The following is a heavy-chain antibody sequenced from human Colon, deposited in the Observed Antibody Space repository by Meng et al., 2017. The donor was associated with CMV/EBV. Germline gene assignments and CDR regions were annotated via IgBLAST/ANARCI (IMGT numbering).Heavy chain of an antibody. CDR2: INTTCGNT. CDR1: GYILTANY. Sequence: LMQPGPDMKIPEASSKVSLKASGYILTANYMQWVRQVPGEGYQWMGRINTTCGNTEYSQRFHGRVSQTRDTSIDAVYMDLSSLTSEETAIYYCARARDLYGDLWGQGTLVTVSS. D-gene: IGHD2-8*01. CDR3: ARARDLYGDL. J-gene: IGHJ4*02. V-gene: IGHV1-2*06.